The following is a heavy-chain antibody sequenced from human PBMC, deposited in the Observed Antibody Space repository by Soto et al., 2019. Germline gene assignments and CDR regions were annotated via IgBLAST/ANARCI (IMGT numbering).Heavy chain of an antibody. D-gene: IGHD4-17*01. CDR1: GYTFTSYD. Sequence: QVQLVQSGAEVKKPGASVKVSCKASGYTFTSYDINGVRQATGQGLEWMGWMNPNTGNTGYAQKFQGRVTMTRNAYISTADLELSSLSSEDTAVYYCARAHADSGDFDCYCGMHVWGQGTTVTVSS. CDR2: MNPNTGNT. J-gene: IGHJ6*02. CDR3: ARAHADSGDFDCYCGMHV. V-gene: IGHV1-8*01.